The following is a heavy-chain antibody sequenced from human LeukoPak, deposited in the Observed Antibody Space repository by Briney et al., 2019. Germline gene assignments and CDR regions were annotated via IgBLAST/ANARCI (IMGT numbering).Heavy chain of an antibody. J-gene: IGHJ4*02. CDR2: MYHSGTT. V-gene: IGHV4-4*07. Sequence: SETLSLTCTVSGGSMNTYYWTWLRQPAGKRLEWLGRMYHSGTTNYNSPLYNPSLSSRVTMSVDGAKNQFSLRLKSVTPADTAIYFCARERDHGYSYGLVLDSWGQGSLVTVSS. CDR3: ARERDHGYSYGLVLDS. D-gene: IGHD5-18*01. CDR1: GGSMNTYY.